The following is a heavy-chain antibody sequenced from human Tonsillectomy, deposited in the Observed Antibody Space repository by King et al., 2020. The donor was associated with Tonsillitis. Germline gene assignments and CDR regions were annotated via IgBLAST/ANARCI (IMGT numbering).Heavy chain of an antibody. J-gene: IGHJ6*02. CDR2: ISYDGSNK. V-gene: IGHV3-30*18. Sequence: VQLVESGGGVVQPGRSLRLSCAASGFTFSSYGMHWVRQAPGKGLEWVAVISYDGSNKYYADSVKGRFTISRDNSKNTLYLQMNSLGAEDTAVYYCAKDLSSGGYYYYSMDVGGQGTTVTVSS. CDR3: AKDLSSGGYYYYSMDV. CDR1: GFTFSSYG. D-gene: IGHD6-19*01.